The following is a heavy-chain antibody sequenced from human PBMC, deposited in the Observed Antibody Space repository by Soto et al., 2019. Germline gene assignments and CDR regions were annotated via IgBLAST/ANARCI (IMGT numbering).Heavy chain of an antibody. CDR3: ARTNAPGDYAYYFDY. CDR2: ITHSGVGT. D-gene: IGHD4-17*01. V-gene: IGHV3-23*01. J-gene: IGHJ4*02. Sequence: PGGSLRLSCAASGLIFSSYDMSWVRQAPGKGLQWVSTITHSGVGTYYADSVKGRFTISRDNSKNMLYLQMNSLRAEDTAVYYCARTNAPGDYAYYFDYWGQGTLVTVSS. CDR1: GLIFSSYD.